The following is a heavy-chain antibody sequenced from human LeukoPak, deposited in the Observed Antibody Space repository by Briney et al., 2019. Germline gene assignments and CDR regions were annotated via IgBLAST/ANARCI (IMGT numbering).Heavy chain of an antibody. V-gene: IGHV4-4*07. CDR1: GGSLSSYY. Sequence: SETLSLTCTVSGGSLSSYYWSWIRQPAGKGLEWIGRIYTTGTTNYNPSLKSRVTMSVDTSKNQFSLQLSSVTAADTAVYYCAREYSSTWSGIDPWGQGTLVTVSS. CDR2: IYTTGTT. CDR3: AREYSSTWSGIDP. D-gene: IGHD6-13*01. J-gene: IGHJ5*02.